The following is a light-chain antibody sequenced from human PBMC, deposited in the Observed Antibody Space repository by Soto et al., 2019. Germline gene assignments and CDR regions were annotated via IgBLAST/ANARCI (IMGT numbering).Light chain of an antibody. V-gene: IGKV1-39*01. CDR3: QQSYITPRT. CDR2: ATS. CDR1: QNINNC. Sequence: DIQMTQSPSSLSASVGDRVTISCRATQNINNCLNWYQQKSGKAPKLLIYATSNLQDGVPSRFRGSGSGTEFTLTVSSLQPEDFATYYCQQSYITPRTFGQGTKVEIK. J-gene: IGKJ1*01.